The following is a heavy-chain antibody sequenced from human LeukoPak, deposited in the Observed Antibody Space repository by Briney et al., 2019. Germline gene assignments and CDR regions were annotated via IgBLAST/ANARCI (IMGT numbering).Heavy chain of an antibody. CDR3: ARCLSPVGYYYDSSGYWDAFDI. CDR1: GGTFSSYA. CDR2: IIPIFGTA. V-gene: IGHV1-69*01. J-gene: IGHJ3*02. Sequence: VASVKVSCKASGGTFSSYAISWVRQAPGQGLEWMGGIIPIFGTANYAQKFQGRVTITADESTSTAYMELSSLRSEDTAVYYCARCLSPVGYYYDSSGYWDAFDIWGQGTMVTVSS. D-gene: IGHD3-22*01.